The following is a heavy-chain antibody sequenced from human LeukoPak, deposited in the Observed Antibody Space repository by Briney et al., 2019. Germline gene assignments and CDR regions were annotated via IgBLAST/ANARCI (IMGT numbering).Heavy chain of an antibody. D-gene: IGHD6-19*01. CDR2: IIPIFGTA. CDR3: ATGSQWLENLFDY. V-gene: IGHV1-69*06. J-gene: IGHJ4*02. Sequence: ASVKVSCKASGGTFSSYAISWVRQAPGQGLEWMGGIIPIFGTANYAQKFQGRVTITADKSTSTAYMELSSLRSEDTAVYYCATGSQWLENLFDYWGQGTLVTVSS. CDR1: GGTFSSYA.